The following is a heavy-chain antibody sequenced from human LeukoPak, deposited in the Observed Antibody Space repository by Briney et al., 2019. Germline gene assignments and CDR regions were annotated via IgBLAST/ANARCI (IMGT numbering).Heavy chain of an antibody. CDR2: IYYSGST. J-gene: IGHJ4*02. V-gene: IGHV4-61*01. CDR1: GGSVSSGSYY. Sequence: SETLSLTCTVSGGSVSSGSYYWSWIRQPPGKGLEWIGYIYYSGSTNYNPSLKSRVTISVDTSKNQFSLKLSSVTAADTAVYYCARASSAGYSSSWYVDYWGQGTLVTVSS. CDR3: ARASSAGYSSSWYVDY. D-gene: IGHD6-13*01.